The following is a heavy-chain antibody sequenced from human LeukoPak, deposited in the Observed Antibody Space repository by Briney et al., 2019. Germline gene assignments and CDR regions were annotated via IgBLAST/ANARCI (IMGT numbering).Heavy chain of an antibody. Sequence: GSLRLSCAASGFTFSSYAMSWVRQAPGKGLEWVSAISGSGGSTYYADSVKGRFTISRDNSKNTLYLQMNSLRAEDTAVYYCAKAGNEVAATRYYYYGMDVWGQGTTVTVSS. V-gene: IGHV3-23*01. CDR1: GFTFSSYA. D-gene: IGHD2-15*01. J-gene: IGHJ6*02. CDR3: AKAGNEVAATRYYYYGMDV. CDR2: ISGSGGST.